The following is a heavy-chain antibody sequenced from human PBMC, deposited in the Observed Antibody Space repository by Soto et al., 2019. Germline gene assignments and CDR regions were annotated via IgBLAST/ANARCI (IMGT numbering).Heavy chain of an antibody. CDR2: MNPNSGNT. J-gene: IGHJ4*02. Sequence: ASVKVSCKASGYTFTSYDINWVRQATGQGLEWMGWMNPNSGNTGYAQKFQGRVTMTRNTSISTAYMELSSLRSEDTAVYYCARVGYYYDSSGYYLSFDYWGQGTLVTVFS. V-gene: IGHV1-8*01. CDR1: GYTFTSYD. D-gene: IGHD3-22*01. CDR3: ARVGYYYDSSGYYLSFDY.